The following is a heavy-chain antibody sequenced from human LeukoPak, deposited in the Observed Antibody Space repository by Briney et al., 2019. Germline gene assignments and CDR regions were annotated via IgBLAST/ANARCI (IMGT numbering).Heavy chain of an antibody. CDR3: AAPSRYCTNGVCYAY. J-gene: IGHJ4*02. CDR1: GGSFSGYY. D-gene: IGHD2-8*01. V-gene: IGHV4-34*01. CDR2: INHSGST. Sequence: SETLSLTCAVYGGSFSGYYWSWIRQPPGKGLEWIGEINHSGSTNYNPSLESRVTISVDTSKNQFSLKLSSVTAADTAVYYCAAPSRYCTNGVCYAYWGQGTLVTVSS.